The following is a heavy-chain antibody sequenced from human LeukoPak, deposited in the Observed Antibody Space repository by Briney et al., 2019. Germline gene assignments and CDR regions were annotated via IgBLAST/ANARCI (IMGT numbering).Heavy chain of an antibody. V-gene: IGHV3-30*02. CDR2: IRYDGSNK. Sequence: GGSLRLSCAASGFTFGSYGMHWVRQAPGKGLGWVAFIRYDGSNKYYADSVKGRFTISRDNSKNTLYLQMNSLRAEDTAVYYCAKDEVAGRVGDYWGQGTLVTVSS. J-gene: IGHJ4*02. D-gene: IGHD6-19*01. CDR3: AKDEVAGRVGDY. CDR1: GFTFGSYG.